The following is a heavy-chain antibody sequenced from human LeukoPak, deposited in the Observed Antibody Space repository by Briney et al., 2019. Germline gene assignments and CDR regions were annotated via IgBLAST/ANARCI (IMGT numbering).Heavy chain of an antibody. J-gene: IGHJ4*02. CDR2: ISASGTT. CDR3: ARGIVVVTVLLDY. CDR1: GDSITSGNYY. V-gene: IGHV4-61*02. D-gene: IGHD2-21*02. Sequence: SQTLSLTCTVSGDSITSGNYYWTWIRQPAGKGLEWIGRISASGTTNYNPSLKSRVTISLDTSKDQFSLKLSSVTAADTAVYYCARGIVVVTVLLDYWGQGTLVTVSS.